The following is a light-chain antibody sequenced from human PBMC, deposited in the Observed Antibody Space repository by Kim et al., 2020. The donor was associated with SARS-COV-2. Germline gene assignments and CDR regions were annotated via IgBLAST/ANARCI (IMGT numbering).Light chain of an antibody. CDR3: ASYTTSDTWV. CDR2: GVR. J-gene: IGLJ3*02. CDR1: ASDVGGFDF. Sequence: QSALTQPASVSGSPGQSITISCTGTASDVGGFDFVSWYQQYPGKAPKVMIYGVRKRPSGVSYRFSGSTSGNTASLTISGLQPEDEADYYCASYTTSDTWVFGGGTQLTVL. V-gene: IGLV2-14*01.